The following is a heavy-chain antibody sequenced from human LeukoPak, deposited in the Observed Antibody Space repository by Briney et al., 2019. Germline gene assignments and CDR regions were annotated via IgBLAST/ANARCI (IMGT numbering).Heavy chain of an antibody. CDR2: INPSGGST. CDR1: GYTLTNYY. J-gene: IGHJ6*03. V-gene: IGHV1-46*01. Sequence: ASVKVSCKASGYTLTNYYVHWVRQAPGQGLEWMGIINPSGGSTSHPQKFQGRVTMTRDMSTSTVYMELSSLRSEDTAVFYCARSFGASQQYTSSWNYYYMDVWGEGTTVTVSS. CDR3: ARSFGASQQYTSSWNYYYMDV. D-gene: IGHD6-13*01.